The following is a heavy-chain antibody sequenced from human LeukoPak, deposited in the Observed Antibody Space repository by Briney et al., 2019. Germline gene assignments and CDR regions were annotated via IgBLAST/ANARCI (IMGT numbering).Heavy chain of an antibody. J-gene: IGHJ3*02. Sequence: ASVKVSCKASGYTFTSYDINWVRQATGQGLEWMGWMNPNRGNTGYAQKFQGRVTMTRNTSISTAYMELSSLRSEDTAVYYCASIYSSGWYGDAFDIWGQGTMVTVSS. V-gene: IGHV1-8*01. D-gene: IGHD6-19*01. CDR1: GYTFTSYD. CDR3: ASIYSSGWYGDAFDI. CDR2: MNPNRGNT.